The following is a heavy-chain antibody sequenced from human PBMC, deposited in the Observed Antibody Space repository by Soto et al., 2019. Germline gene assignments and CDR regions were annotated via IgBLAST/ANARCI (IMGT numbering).Heavy chain of an antibody. Sequence: QLLESGGGLVQPGGSLRLSCVVSGFTFNNFAMTWVRQAPGKGLEWVSLITGGSDIPYYADCVQGRFTISRDNSKNTFSLQMNSLRAEDTAVYYCAKGRGADYRNWHFNVWGRGTLVTVSS. V-gene: IGHV3-23*01. D-gene: IGHD3-10*01. J-gene: IGHJ2*01. CDR2: ITGGSDIP. CDR1: GFTFNNFA. CDR3: AKGRGADYRNWHFNV.